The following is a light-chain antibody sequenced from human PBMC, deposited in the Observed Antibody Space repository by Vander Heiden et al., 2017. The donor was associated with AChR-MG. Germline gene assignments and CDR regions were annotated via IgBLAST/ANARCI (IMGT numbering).Light chain of an antibody. J-gene: IGLJ3*02. CDR2: STN. V-gene: IGLV8-61*01. CDR3: MLYMGTGTWV. Sequence: QTVVTQEPSFSVSPGGTVTLTCGLSSGSVSTSYYPSWYQQTPGQAPRTLIYSTNTRSSGVPDRFSASILGNKAALTITGAQADDESDYYCMLYMGTGTWVFGGGTKLTVL. CDR1: SGSVSTSYY.